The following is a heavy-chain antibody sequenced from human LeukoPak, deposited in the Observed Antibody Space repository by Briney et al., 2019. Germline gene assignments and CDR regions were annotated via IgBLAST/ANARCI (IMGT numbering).Heavy chain of an antibody. CDR2: IQSDGSTT. Sequence: GGSLRLSCAASGFTLGNYWMHWVRHAPGKGLVWVSRIQSDGSTTTYADSVKGRFTISRDNAKNTLYLQMNSLRAEDTAVYYCAREAAVPNTAFDYWGQGSLVTVSS. CDR3: AREAAVPNTAFDY. CDR1: GFTLGNYW. D-gene: IGHD6-19*01. J-gene: IGHJ4*02. V-gene: IGHV3-74*01.